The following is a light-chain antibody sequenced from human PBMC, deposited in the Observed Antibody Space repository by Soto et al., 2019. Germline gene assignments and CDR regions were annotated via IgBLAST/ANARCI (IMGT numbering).Light chain of an antibody. J-gene: IGKJ1*01. V-gene: IGKV3-15*01. CDR1: QSVSTN. CDR3: QQYNNWPRT. Sequence: EIVMTQSPATLSVSPGERATLSCRASQSVSTNLAWYQQKPGQAPRFLIYGASTMAPGIPARFSGSGSGTEFTLTISSLQSEDFAVYYCQQYNNWPRTFGQGTKVEIK. CDR2: GAS.